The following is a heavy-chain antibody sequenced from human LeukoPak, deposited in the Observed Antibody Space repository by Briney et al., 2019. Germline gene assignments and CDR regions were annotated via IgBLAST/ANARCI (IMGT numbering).Heavy chain of an antibody. D-gene: IGHD3-10*01. CDR1: GFTFSSYS. J-gene: IGHJ4*02. CDR3: AKAGKLWFRELPVDY. CDR2: ISSSSSYI. V-gene: IGHV3-21*04. Sequence: KPGGSLRLSCAASGFTFSSYSMNWVRQAPGKGLEWVSSISSSSSYIYYADSVKGRFTISRDNAKNSLYPQMNSLRAEDTAVYYCAKAGKLWFRELPVDYWGQGTLVTVSS.